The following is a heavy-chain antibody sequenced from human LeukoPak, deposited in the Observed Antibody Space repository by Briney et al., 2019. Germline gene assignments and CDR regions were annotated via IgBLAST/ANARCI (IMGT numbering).Heavy chain of an antibody. CDR3: AKGIYSSGWSYFDY. Sequence: GGSLRLSCAASGFTFSNSAMSWVSQAPGKGLEWVSTLSGSGITTYYADSVKGRFTISRDNSKNTLYLQMNSLRAEDTAVEYCAKGIYSSGWSYFDYWGHGTLVTVSS. CDR1: GFTFSNSA. V-gene: IGHV3-23*01. D-gene: IGHD6-19*01. J-gene: IGHJ4*01. CDR2: LSGSGITT.